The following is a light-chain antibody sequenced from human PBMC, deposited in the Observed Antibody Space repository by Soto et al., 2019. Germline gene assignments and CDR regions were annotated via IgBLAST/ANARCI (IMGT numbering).Light chain of an antibody. CDR3: GSYTSSSTRV. CDR1: SSDVGGYNY. V-gene: IGLV2-14*01. Sequence: QSALTQPASVSGSPGQSITISCTGTSSDVGGYNYVSWYQQHPGKAPKLMIYEVSNRPSGVSNRFSGSKSGNTASLTISGLQAEDEADYYCGSYTSSSTRVFGGGIKVTVL. J-gene: IGLJ3*02. CDR2: EVS.